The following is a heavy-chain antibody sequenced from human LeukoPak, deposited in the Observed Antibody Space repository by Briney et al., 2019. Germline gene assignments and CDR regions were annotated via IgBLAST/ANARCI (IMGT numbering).Heavy chain of an antibody. J-gene: IGHJ6*03. Sequence: GGSLRLSCAASGFTFSSYGMHWVRQAPGKGLGWVAFIRYDGSNKYYADSVKGRFTISRDNSKNTLYLQMNSLRAEDTAVYYCAKAGYYDSSGYYENYYYYYMDVWGKGTTVTVSS. CDR2: IRYDGSNK. CDR3: AKAGYYDSSGYYENYYYYYMDV. D-gene: IGHD3-22*01. CDR1: GFTFSSYG. V-gene: IGHV3-30*02.